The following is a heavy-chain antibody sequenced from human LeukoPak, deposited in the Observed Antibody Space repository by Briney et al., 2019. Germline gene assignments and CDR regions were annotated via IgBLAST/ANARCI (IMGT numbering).Heavy chain of an antibody. D-gene: IGHD3-10*01. V-gene: IGHV3-21*01. CDR1: RFTFRSYS. CDR2: ISSSSSYI. Sequence: GGSLRLSCAASRFTFRSYSMNWVRQAPGKGLEWVSSISSSSSYIYYADSVKGRFTISRDNAKNSLYLQMNSLRAEDTAVYYCARETPPTMVRGVHAFDIWGQGTMVTVSS. J-gene: IGHJ3*02. CDR3: ARETPPTMVRGVHAFDI.